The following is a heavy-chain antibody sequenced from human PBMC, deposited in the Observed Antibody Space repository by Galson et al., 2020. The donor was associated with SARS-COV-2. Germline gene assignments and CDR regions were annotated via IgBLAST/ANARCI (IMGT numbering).Heavy chain of an antibody. V-gene: IGHV2-70*01. CDR2: IDWDDDK. CDR3: ARIRTVGYCSSTSCYDPFPFDY. Sequence: SGPTLVKPTHTLTLTCTFSGFSLSTSGMCVSWIRQPPGKALEWLALIDWDDDKYYSTSLKTRLTISKDTSKNQVVLTMTNMDPVDTATYYCARIRTVGYCSSTSCYDPFPFDYWGQGTLVTVSS. D-gene: IGHD2-2*01. J-gene: IGHJ4*02. CDR1: GFSLSTSGMC.